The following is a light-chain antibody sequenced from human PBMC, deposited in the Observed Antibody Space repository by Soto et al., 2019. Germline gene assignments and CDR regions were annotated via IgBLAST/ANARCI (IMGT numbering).Light chain of an antibody. Sequence: AIPLTQSPSSLSASVGDRVTITCRASQGIRSALAWYQQKPGKAPKLLIYDASSLESGVPSRFSGSGSGTDFTLTISSLQPEDFATYYCQQFNSYLFTFGPGTKVDIK. V-gene: IGKV1-13*02. CDR2: DAS. J-gene: IGKJ3*01. CDR3: QQFNSYLFT. CDR1: QGIRSA.